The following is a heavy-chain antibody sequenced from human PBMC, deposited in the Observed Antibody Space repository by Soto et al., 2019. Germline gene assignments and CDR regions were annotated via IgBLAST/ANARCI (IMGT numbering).Heavy chain of an antibody. V-gene: IGHV3-15*01. D-gene: IGHD3-10*01. CDR3: STDGVTLDY. Sequence: GGSLRLSCGASGITFRDTWMIWIRQAPGQGLEWVGRIKTKNDGGTAHYAAPVEGRFTISRDDSKNTLYLQMTSLETEDTGVYYCSTDGVTLDYWGQGALVTVSS. J-gene: IGHJ4*02. CDR2: IKTKNDGGTA. CDR1: GITFRDTW.